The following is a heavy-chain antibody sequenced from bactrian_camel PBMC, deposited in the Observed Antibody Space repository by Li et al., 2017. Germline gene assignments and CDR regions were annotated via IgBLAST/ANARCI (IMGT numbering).Heavy chain of an antibody. V-gene: IGHV3S6*01. D-gene: IGHD2*01. CDR2: IYSDGGNI. CDR3: GSGLLQHHFY. Sequence: QLVESGGGLVQPGGSLRLSCAASGFTFTYYGITWVRQAPGKGLEWVTRIYSDGGNIKYADSVKGRFTVSRNIAENTVYLQMNSLKSEDTALYYCGSGLLQHHFYWGQGTQVTVS. CDR1: GFTFTYYG. J-gene: IGHJ4*01.